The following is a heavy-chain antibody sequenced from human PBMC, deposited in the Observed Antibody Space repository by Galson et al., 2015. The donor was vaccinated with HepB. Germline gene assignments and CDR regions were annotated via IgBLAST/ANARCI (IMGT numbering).Heavy chain of an antibody. Sequence: SVKVSCKASGYTFTDAYIHWVRQAPGQGLEWMGWINPKNGGTHFAHKFQGWVTLTRDTSITTVYMDLTRLTSDGTATYYCARGSDWADFDYWGQGTLVTVSS. CDR1: GYTFTDAY. CDR3: ARGSDWADFDY. J-gene: IGHJ4*02. V-gene: IGHV1-2*04. D-gene: IGHD3/OR15-3a*01. CDR2: INPKNGGT.